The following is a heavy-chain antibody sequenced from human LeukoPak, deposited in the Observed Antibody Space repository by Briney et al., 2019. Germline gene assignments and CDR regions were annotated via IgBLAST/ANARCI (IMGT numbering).Heavy chain of an antibody. D-gene: IGHD3-9*01. CDR3: ARDSAQLRYFDWLYGYFDY. V-gene: IGHV3-30*03. CDR1: GFTFSSYG. Sequence: GGSLRLSCAASGFTFSSYGMHWVRQAPRKGLEWVAVISYDGSNKYYADSVKGRFTISRDNSKNTLYLQMNSLRAEDTAVYYCARDSAQLRYFDWLYGYFDYWGQGTLVTVSS. CDR2: ISYDGSNK. J-gene: IGHJ4*02.